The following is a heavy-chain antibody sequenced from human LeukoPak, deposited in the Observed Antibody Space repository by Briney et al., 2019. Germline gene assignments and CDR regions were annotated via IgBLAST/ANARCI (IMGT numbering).Heavy chain of an antibody. D-gene: IGHD3-22*01. CDR1: GYTFTGYY. CDR3: ARSSWQQLVQGYDSSGYPFDY. Sequence: HVASVKVSCKASGYTFTGYYMHWVRQAPGQGLEWMGWISAYNGNTNYAQKLQGRVTMTTDTSTSTAYMELRSLRSDDTAVYYCARSSWQQLVQGYDSSGYPFDYWGQGTLVTVSS. CDR2: ISAYNGNT. V-gene: IGHV1-18*04. J-gene: IGHJ4*02.